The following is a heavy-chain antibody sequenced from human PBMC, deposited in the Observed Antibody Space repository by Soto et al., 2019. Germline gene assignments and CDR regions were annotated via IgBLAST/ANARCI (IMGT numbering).Heavy chain of an antibody. D-gene: IGHD6-19*01. J-gene: IGHJ4*02. CDR1: GFTFSGYA. CDR2: ISASGTTT. V-gene: IGHV3-23*01. Sequence: GGSLRLSCAVSGFTFSGYAMSWVRQAPGKGLEWVSVISASGTTTYYADSVKGRFTISRDTSKNTLYLQMNSLRAEDTAIYYCARSSSAYYLFDYWGQGTLVTVSS. CDR3: ARSSSAYYLFDY.